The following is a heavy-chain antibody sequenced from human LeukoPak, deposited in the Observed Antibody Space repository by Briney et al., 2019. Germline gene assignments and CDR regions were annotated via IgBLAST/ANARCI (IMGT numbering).Heavy chain of an antibody. V-gene: IGHV3-48*03. CDR3: ARDRATGYSSSWSPPQYYMDV. J-gene: IGHJ6*03. CDR1: GFTFSSYE. D-gene: IGHD6-13*01. Sequence: GGSLRLSCAASGFTFSSYEMNWVRQAPGKGLEWVSYISSSGSTIYYADSVKGRFTISRDNAKNSLYLQMNSLRAEDTAVYYCARDRATGYSSSWSPPQYYMDVWGKGTTVTVSS. CDR2: ISSSGSTI.